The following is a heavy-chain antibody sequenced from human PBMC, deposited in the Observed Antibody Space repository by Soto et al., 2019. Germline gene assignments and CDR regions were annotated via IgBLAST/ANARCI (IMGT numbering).Heavy chain of an antibody. Sequence: PGGSLRLSCAASGFTFSSYAMHWVRQAPGKGLEYVSAISSNGGSTYYANSVKGRFTISRDNSKNTLYLQMGSLRAEDMAVYYCARDGDVVVPAAMDQRYYYYMDVPGKATTVTVSS. J-gene: IGHJ6*03. CDR3: ARDGDVVVPAAMDQRYYYYMDV. V-gene: IGHV3-64*01. D-gene: IGHD2-2*01. CDR1: GFTFSSYA. CDR2: ISSNGGST.